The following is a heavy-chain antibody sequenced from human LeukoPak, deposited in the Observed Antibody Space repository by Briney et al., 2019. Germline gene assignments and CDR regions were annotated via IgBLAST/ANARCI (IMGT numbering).Heavy chain of an antibody. D-gene: IGHD4/OR15-4a*01. V-gene: IGHV3-33*01. Sequence: PGGSLRLSCAASGFTFSSYGMHWVRQAPGKGLKWVAVIWYDGSNKYYADSVKGRFTISRDNSKNTLYLQMNSLRAEDTAIYYCALNYGANLRPPFDAWGPGTLVTVSS. J-gene: IGHJ4*02. CDR1: GFTFSSYG. CDR3: ALNYGANLRPPFDA. CDR2: IWYDGSNK.